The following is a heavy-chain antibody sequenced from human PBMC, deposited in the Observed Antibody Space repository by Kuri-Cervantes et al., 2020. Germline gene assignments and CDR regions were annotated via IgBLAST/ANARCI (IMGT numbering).Heavy chain of an antibody. CDR3: AKESARSWYSGWFDP. CDR2: ISWNSGSI. J-gene: IGHJ5*02. Sequence: SLKISCAASGFTFDDYAMYWVRQAPRVSGISWNSGSIGYGDSVKGRFTISRDNTKNSLYLQMNSLRAEDTAVYYCAKESARSWYSGWFDPWGQGTLVTVSS. D-gene: IGHD6-13*01. V-gene: IGHV3-9*01. CDR1: GFTFDDYA.